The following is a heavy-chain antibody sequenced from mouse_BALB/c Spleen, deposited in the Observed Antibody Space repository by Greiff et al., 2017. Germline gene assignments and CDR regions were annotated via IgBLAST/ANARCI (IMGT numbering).Heavy chain of an antibody. V-gene: IGHV1S81*02. D-gene: IGHD1-2*01. CDR2: INPSNGGT. J-gene: IGHJ2*01. CDR3: TRGDYGYDY. Sequence: QVQLQQSGAELVKPGASVKLSCKASGYTFTSYYMYWVKQRPGQGLEWIGEINPSNGGTNFNEKFKSKATLTVDKSSSTAYMQLSSLTSEDSAVYYCTRGDYGYDYWGQGTTLTVSS. CDR1: GYTFTSYY.